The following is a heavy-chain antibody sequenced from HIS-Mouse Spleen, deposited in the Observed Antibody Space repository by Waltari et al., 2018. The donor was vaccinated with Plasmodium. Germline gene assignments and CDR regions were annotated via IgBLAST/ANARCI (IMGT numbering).Heavy chain of an antibody. D-gene: IGHD6-13*01. J-gene: IGHJ4*02. V-gene: IGHV3-30*18. CDR2: ISYDGSNK. CDR1: GFHFSSHG. CDR3: AKDRRSSSWYVDY. Sequence: QVQLVESGGGVVQPGRSLRLSCAASGFHFSSHGMHWVRQAPGKGLEWVAVISYDGSNKYYADSVKGRFTISRDNSKNTLYLQMNSLRAEDTAVYYCAKDRRSSSWYVDYWGQGTLVTVSS.